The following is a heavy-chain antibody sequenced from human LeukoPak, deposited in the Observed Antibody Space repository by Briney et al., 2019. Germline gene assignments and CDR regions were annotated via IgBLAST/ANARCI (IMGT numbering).Heavy chain of an antibody. Sequence: ASVKVSCKASGYTFISYYMHWVRQAPGQGLEWMGIINPSGGSTSYAQKFQGRVTMTRDTSTSTVYMELSSLRSEDTAVYYCARSVVVVTSHYYYYYGMDVWGQGTTVTVSS. D-gene: IGHD3-22*01. CDR3: ARSVVVVTSHYYYYYGMDV. V-gene: IGHV1-46*01. J-gene: IGHJ6*02. CDR2: INPSGGST. CDR1: GYTFISYY.